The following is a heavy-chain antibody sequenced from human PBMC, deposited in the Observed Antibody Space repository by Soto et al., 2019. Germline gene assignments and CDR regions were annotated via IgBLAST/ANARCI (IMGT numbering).Heavy chain of an antibody. J-gene: IGHJ1*01. CDR1: GFTVSSNY. D-gene: IGHD3-22*01. CDR3: ARDRVESGYPEYFRH. Sequence: GGSLRLSCGASGFTVSSNYMSWVRQAPGKGLEWVPVLYSGGSTYYAGSGQRRFTLSRDNSKNTLYLQINSLTPAAPAVSLGARDRVESGYPEYFRHWGQGTRVTVS. CDR2: LYSGGST. V-gene: IGHV3-53*01.